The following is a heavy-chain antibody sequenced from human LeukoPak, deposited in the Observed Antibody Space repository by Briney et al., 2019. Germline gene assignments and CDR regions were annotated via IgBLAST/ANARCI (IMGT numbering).Heavy chain of an antibody. CDR3: ARESESSGWYDY. CDR1: GFMFHDYA. J-gene: IGHJ4*02. D-gene: IGHD6-19*01. CDR2: ISGDGGST. V-gene: IGHV3-43*02. Sequence: GGSLRLSCAGPGFMFHDYAIHWVRQAPGKGLEWVSLISGDGGSTFYADSVKGRFTISRDNSKDSLYLQMNSLRSDDTALYYCARESESSGWYDYWGQGTLVTVSS.